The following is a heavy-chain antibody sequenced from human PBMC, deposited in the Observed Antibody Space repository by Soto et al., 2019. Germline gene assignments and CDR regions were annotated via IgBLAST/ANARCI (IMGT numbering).Heavy chain of an antibody. CDR3: ARDNYYDILTGYRDYGMDV. CDR2: ISYSGSTI. CDR1: GFTFSSYC. Sequence: EVQLVESGGGLVQPGGSLRLSCVASGFTFSSYCMNWVRQAPGKGLEWISYISYSGSTIYYADSVRGRFTISRDNAKNSLYLHMNSLTDEDTAVYYCARDNYYDILTGYRDYGMDVWGQGTTVTVSS. D-gene: IGHD3-9*01. J-gene: IGHJ6*02. V-gene: IGHV3-48*02.